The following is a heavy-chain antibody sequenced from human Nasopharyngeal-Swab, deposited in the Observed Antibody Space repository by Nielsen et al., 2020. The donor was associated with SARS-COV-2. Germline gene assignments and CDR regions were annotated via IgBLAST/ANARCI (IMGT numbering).Heavy chain of an antibody. Sequence: GESLKISCAASGFTFSSYAMHWVRQAPGKGLEWVAVISYDGSNKYYADSVKGRFTISRDNSKNTLYLQMSSLRAEDTAVYYCARDASSSWYIGGEDYWGQGTLVTVSS. CDR3: ARDASSSWYIGGEDY. V-gene: IGHV3-30-3*01. CDR2: ISYDGSNK. D-gene: IGHD6-13*01. CDR1: GFTFSSYA. J-gene: IGHJ4*02.